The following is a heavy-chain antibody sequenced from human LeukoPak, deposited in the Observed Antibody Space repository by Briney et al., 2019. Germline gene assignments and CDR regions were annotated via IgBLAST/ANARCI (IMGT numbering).Heavy chain of an antibody. J-gene: IGHJ6*02. V-gene: IGHV5-51*01. Sequence: GESLKISCKVSGYSSTSYCIGWVRQMPGKGLEWMGIIYPSDSDTRNSPSFQAQVTISADKSISTAYLQWSSLKSSDTAMYYCARHNNYYGSGSYIRFLGMDVWGQGTTVTVSS. D-gene: IGHD3-10*01. CDR1: GYSSTSYC. CDR3: ARHNNYYGSGSYIRFLGMDV. CDR2: IYPSDSDT.